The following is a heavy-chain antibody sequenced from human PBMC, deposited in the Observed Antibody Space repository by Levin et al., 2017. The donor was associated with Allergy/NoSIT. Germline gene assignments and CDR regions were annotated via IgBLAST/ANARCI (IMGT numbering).Heavy chain of an antibody. Sequence: GESLKISCAASGFTFSSYAMSWVRQAPGKGLEWVSAISGSGGSTYYADSVKGRFTISRDNSKNTLYLQMNSLRAEDTAVYYCAKDDSLLWPIGEPFLERDAFDIWGQGTMVTVSS. V-gene: IGHV3-23*01. D-gene: IGHD2-21*01. CDR1: GFTFSSYA. CDR3: AKDDSLLWPIGEPFLERDAFDI. J-gene: IGHJ3*02. CDR2: ISGSGGST.